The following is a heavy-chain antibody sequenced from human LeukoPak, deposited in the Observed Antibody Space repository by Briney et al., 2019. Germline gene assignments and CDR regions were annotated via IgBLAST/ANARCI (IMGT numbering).Heavy chain of an antibody. CDR3: ARVVVVTAIPRYFDL. J-gene: IGHJ2*01. CDR1: GGSISSSSYY. Sequence: SETLSLTCTVSGGSISSSSYYWGWIRQPPRKGLEWIGSIYYSGSTYYNPSLKSRVTISVDTSKNQFSLKLSSVTAADTAVYYCARVVVVTAIPRYFDLWGRGTLVTVSS. V-gene: IGHV4-39*07. CDR2: IYYSGST. D-gene: IGHD2-21*02.